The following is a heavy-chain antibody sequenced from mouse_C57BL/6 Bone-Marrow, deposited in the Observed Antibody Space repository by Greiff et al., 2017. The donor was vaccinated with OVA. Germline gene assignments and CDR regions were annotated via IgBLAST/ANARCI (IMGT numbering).Heavy chain of an antibody. J-gene: IGHJ1*03. D-gene: IGHD4-1*01. Sequence: QVQLQQSGAELARPGASVKLSCKASGYTFTSYGISWVKQRTGQGLEWIGEIYPRSGNTYYNEKFKGRATLTADKSSSTAYMELRSLTSEDSAVYFCARRGLGPHYWYFDVWGTGTTVTVSS. CDR1: GYTFTSYG. V-gene: IGHV1-81*01. CDR3: ARRGLGPHYWYFDV. CDR2: IYPRSGNT.